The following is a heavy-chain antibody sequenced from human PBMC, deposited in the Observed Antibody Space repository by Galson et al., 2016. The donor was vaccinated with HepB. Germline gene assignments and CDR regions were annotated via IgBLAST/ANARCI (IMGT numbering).Heavy chain of an antibody. D-gene: IGHD2-21*01. V-gene: IGHV3-23*01. Sequence: SLRHSCAAAGVTFSHSALAWFRQAPGKGREWVSTISGNGGETFYADSVRGRFTISRDNSWNTLSLQMNSLRAEDTALYYCAKGGHYSPFDPWGQGTLVTGSS. J-gene: IGHJ5*02. CDR3: AKGGHYSPFDP. CDR1: GVTFSHSA. CDR2: ISGNGGET.